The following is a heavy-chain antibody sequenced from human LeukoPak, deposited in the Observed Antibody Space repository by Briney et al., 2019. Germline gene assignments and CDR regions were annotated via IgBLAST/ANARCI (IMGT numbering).Heavy chain of an antibody. CDR3: ARARGGYNYDYFDY. CDR2: MNPNSGNT. J-gene: IGHJ4*02. V-gene: IGHV1-8*01. D-gene: IGHD5-24*01. CDR1: GYTFTSYD. Sequence: ASVKVSCKASGYTFTSYDINWVRQATGQGLEWMGWMNPNSGNTGYAQKFQGRVTMTRNTSISTAYMELSSLRSEDTAVYYCARARGGYNYDYFDYWGQGTLVTVSS.